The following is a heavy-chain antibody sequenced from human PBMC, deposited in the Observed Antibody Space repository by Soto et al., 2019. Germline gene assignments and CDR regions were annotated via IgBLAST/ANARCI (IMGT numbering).Heavy chain of an antibody. J-gene: IGHJ4*02. CDR2: IYHLGAS. CDR3: ARERLSFSRYHSAYFVS. Sequence: SETLSLTCTVSGGSINSGDYYWSWIRQPPGKGLEWIGYIYHLGASYYDPSLKSRAVILIDTSKNHFSLNLSSVTAADTAVYHCARERLSFSRYHSAYFVSLCPGTLVTV. CDR1: GGSINSGDYY. D-gene: IGHD3-22*01. V-gene: IGHV4-30-4*01.